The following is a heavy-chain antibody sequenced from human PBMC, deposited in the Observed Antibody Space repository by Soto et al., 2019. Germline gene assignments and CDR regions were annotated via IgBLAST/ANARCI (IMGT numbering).Heavy chain of an antibody. D-gene: IGHD3-22*01. CDR2: IYYSGST. J-gene: IGHJ6*02. CDR1: GGSISSYY. Sequence: PSETLSLTCSVSGGSISSYYWSWIRQPPGKGLEWIGYIYYSGSTNYNPSLKSRVTISVDTSKNQFSLKLSSVNAADTAVYYCARDYYYDSSGKPRAYYYYGMDVRGQGTTVTVSS. CDR3: ARDYYYDSSGKPRAYYYYGMDV. V-gene: IGHV4-59*01.